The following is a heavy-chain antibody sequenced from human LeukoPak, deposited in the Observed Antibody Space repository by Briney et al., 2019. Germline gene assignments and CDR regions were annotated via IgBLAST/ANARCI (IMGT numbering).Heavy chain of an antibody. V-gene: IGHV1-69*13. CDR2: IIPIFGTA. D-gene: IGHD3-10*01. J-gene: IGHJ5*02. CDR1: GGTFSSYA. CDR3: ARQVGSGRYVAGFDP. Sequence: ASVKVSCKASGGTFSSYAISWVRQAPGQGLEWMGGIIPIFGTANYAQKFQGRVTITADESTSTAYMELRSLRSDDTAVYYCARQVGSGRYVAGFDPWGQGTLVTVSS.